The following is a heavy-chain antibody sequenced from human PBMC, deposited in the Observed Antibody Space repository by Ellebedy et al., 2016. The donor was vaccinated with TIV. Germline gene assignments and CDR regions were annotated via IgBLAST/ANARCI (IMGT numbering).Heavy chain of an antibody. CDR3: ARDLGLLGTNDY. D-gene: IGHD1-1*01. CDR2: IYSTGST. J-gene: IGHJ4*02. CDR1: GGSISGHF. V-gene: IGHV4-4*07. Sequence: MPSETLSLTCTVSGGSISGHFWSRIRQPAGKELEWVGRIYSTGSTNYNPSLKSRVTISVDTSKNQFSLKVTSVTAADTAVYYCARDLGLLGTNDYWGQGTLVTVSS.